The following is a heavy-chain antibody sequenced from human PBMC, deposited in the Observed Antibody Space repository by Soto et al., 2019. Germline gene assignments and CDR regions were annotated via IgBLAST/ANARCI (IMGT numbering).Heavy chain of an antibody. CDR3: ARVYRRFYSNSETDY. J-gene: IGHJ4*02. V-gene: IGHV1-18*01. D-gene: IGHD2-15*01. CDR2: ISAYNANT. CDR1: GYTFTSYG. Sequence: ASVKVSCKASGYTFTSYGIAWVRQAPGQELEWMGWISAYNANTDYAQRFQGRVTMTTDTSTSTAYMELRSLRNDDTAVYYCARVYRRFYSNSETDYWGQGTLVTVSS.